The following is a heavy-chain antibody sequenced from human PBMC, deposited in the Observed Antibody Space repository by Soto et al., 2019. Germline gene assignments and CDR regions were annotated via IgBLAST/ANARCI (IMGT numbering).Heavy chain of an antibody. Sequence: GGSLRLSCVASGFTFSGSAIHWVRQASGKGLEWIGRIRSKANSYATAYHESVKGRFAISRDDSKNTAYLQMNSLKTEDTAVYYCTRHTVDYWGQGTLVTVSS. CDR3: TRHTVDY. CDR2: IRSKANSYAT. J-gene: IGHJ4*02. V-gene: IGHV3-73*01. D-gene: IGHD4-4*01. CDR1: GFTFSGSA.